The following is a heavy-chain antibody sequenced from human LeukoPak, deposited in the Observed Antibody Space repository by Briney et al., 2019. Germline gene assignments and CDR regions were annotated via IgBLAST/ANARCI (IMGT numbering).Heavy chain of an antibody. V-gene: IGHV3-21*01. CDR3: ARDMVVNAIGTWYFDL. J-gene: IGHJ2*01. D-gene: IGHD2-21*01. CDR1: GLTFSSYS. Sequence: GGSLRLSCAASGLTFSSYSMNWVRQAPGKGLEWVSSISSSSSYIYYADSVKGRFTISRDNAKNSLYLQMNSLRAEDTAVYYCARDMVVNAIGTWYFDLWGRGTLVTVSS. CDR2: ISSSSSYI.